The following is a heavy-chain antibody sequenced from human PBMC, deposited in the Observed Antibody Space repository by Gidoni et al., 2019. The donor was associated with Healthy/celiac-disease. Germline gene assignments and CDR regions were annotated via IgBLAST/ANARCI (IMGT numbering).Heavy chain of an antibody. V-gene: IGHV3-30-3*01. Sequence: QVQLVESGGGVVQPGRSLRLSCAASGFTFSSYAMHWVRQAPGKGLEWVAVISYDGSNKYYADSVKGRFTISRDNSKNTLYLQMNSLRAEDTAVYYCARVDDSSSWYIAFDIWGQGTMVTVSS. J-gene: IGHJ3*02. CDR3: ARVDDSSSWYIAFDI. CDR2: ISYDGSNK. CDR1: GFTFSSYA. D-gene: IGHD6-13*01.